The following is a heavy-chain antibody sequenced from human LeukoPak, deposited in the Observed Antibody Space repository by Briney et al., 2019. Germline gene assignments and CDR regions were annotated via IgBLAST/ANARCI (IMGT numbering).Heavy chain of an antibody. D-gene: IGHD6-13*01. CDR1: GGSISSYY. Sequence: EASQTLSLTCTVSGGSISSYYWSWLRQPPGKGLEWIGYIYYSGSTNYNPSLKSRVTISVDTSKNQFSLKLSSVTAADTAVYYCARDSGAAAGTYYYYGMDVWGQGTTVTVSS. CDR2: IYYSGST. V-gene: IGHV4-59*01. CDR3: ARDSGAAAGTYYYYGMDV. J-gene: IGHJ6*02.